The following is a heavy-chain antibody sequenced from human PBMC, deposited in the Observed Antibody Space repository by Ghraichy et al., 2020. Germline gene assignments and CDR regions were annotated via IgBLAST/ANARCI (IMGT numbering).Heavy chain of an antibody. V-gene: IGHV1-8*01. D-gene: IGHD2-15*01. Sequence: ASVKVSCKASGYTFTSYDINWVRQATGQGIEWMGWKNPNRGNTGYAQKFQGRVTMTRNTSISTAYMELSSLRSEDTAGYYCARGECSGGSCTRLYGFTGGGMDVWGPGSTVTVSS. J-gene: IGHJ6*02. CDR3: ARGECSGGSCTRLYGFTGGGMDV. CDR2: KNPNRGNT. CDR1: GYTFTSYD.